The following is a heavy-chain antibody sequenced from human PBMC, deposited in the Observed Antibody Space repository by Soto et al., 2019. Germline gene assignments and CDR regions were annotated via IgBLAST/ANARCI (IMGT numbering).Heavy chain of an antibody. V-gene: IGHV3-30*18. CDR2: ISYDGSNK. J-gene: IGHJ4*02. Sequence: GGSLRLSCAASGFTFSSYGMHWVRQAPGKGLEWVAVISYDGSNKYYADSVKGRFTISRDNSKNTLYLQMNSLRAEDTAVYYCAKDRGRYGSPPLFDYWGQGTLVTVSS. CDR1: GFTFSSYG. D-gene: IGHD3-10*01. CDR3: AKDRGRYGSPPLFDY.